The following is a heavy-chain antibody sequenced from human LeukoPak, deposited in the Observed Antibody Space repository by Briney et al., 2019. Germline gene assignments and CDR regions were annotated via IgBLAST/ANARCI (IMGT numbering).Heavy chain of an antibody. V-gene: IGHV3-30-3*01. CDR1: GFSFSSYV. J-gene: IGHJ4*02. Sequence: GRSLRLSCAASGFSFSSYVIHWVRQAPGKGLEWVAVVSYDGNNKYYADSVKGRFTISRDNSKNTLYLQMNSLRAEDTAVYYCAKDPDYDFWSGYLEYWGQGTLVTVSS. CDR2: VSYDGNNK. D-gene: IGHD3-3*01. CDR3: AKDPDYDFWSGYLEY.